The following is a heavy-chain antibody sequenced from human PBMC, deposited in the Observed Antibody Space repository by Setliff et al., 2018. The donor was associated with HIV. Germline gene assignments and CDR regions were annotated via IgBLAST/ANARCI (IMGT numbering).Heavy chain of an antibody. CDR2: ISGSGGNT. CDR3: AKDIAYYGSGSSIDY. J-gene: IGHJ4*02. V-gene: IGHV3-23*01. Sequence: GGSLRLSCAASRSTFSSDAMSWVRQAPGKGLVWVASISGSGGNTYYADSVRGRFTISRDNAKNSLYLQMNSLRAEDTALYYCAKDIAYYGSGSSIDYWGQGTLVTVSS. CDR1: RSTFSSDA. D-gene: IGHD3-10*01.